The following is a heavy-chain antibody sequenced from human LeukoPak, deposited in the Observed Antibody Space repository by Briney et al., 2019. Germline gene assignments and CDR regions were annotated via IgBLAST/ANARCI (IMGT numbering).Heavy chain of an antibody. CDR3: ARVPPPVLRFLEWDHYYYYGMDV. J-gene: IGHJ6*02. Sequence: PGGSLRLSCEGSAFIFSGHWMNWVRQAPGKGLEWVSSISSSSSYIYYADSVKGRFTISRDNAKNSLYLQMNSLRAEDTAVYYCARVPPPVLRFLEWDHYYYYGMDVWGQGTTVTVSS. CDR1: AFIFSGHW. D-gene: IGHD3-3*01. CDR2: ISSSSSYI. V-gene: IGHV3-21*01.